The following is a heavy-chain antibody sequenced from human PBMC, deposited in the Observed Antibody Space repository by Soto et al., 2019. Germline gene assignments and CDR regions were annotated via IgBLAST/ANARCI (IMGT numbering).Heavy chain of an antibody. J-gene: IGHJ1*01. Sequence: PSETLSLTCTVSGGSISSGGYYWSWIRQHPGKGLEWIGYIYYSGSTYYNPSLKSRVTISVDTSKNQFSLKLSSVTAADTAVYYCARFGLNTEDTADFEYFQHWGQGTLVTVSS. D-gene: IGHD3-3*01. CDR2: IYYSGST. V-gene: IGHV4-31*03. CDR1: GGSISSGGYY. CDR3: ARFGLNTEDTADFEYFQH.